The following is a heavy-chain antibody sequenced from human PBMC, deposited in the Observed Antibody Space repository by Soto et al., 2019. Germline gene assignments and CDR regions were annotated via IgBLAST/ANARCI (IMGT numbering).Heavy chain of an antibody. V-gene: IGHV3-30-3*01. CDR3: ARDGSRSGYYGVIDY. J-gene: IGHJ4*02. CDR2: ISYDGSNK. Sequence: QVQLVESGGGVVQPGRSPRLSCAASGFTFRSYAMHWVRQAPGKGLEWVAVISYDGSNKYYADSVKGRFTISRDNSKNTLYLQMNSLRAEDTAVYYFARDGSRSGYYGVIDYWVQGTLVTVSS. D-gene: IGHD5-12*01. CDR1: GFTFRSYA.